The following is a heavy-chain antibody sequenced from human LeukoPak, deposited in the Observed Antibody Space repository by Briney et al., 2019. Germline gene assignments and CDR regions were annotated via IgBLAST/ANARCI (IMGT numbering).Heavy chain of an antibody. CDR2: IGTAGDT. Sequence: GGSLRLSCAASGFTFSSYDMHWVRQATGKGLEWVSAIGTAGDTYYPGSVKGRFTISRENAKNSLYLQMNSLRAGDTAVYYCARGYCSGGSCYEEQLKLLDYWGQGTLVTVSS. D-gene: IGHD2-15*01. CDR3: ARGYCSGGSCYEEQLKLLDY. CDR1: GFTFSSYD. J-gene: IGHJ4*02. V-gene: IGHV3-13*01.